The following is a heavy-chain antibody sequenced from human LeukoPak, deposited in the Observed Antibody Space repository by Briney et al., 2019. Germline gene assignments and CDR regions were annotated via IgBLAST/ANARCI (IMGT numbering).Heavy chain of an antibody. D-gene: IGHD6-19*01. CDR3: AKMAGGGIEGGWQFDY. V-gene: IGHV3-23*01. CDR1: GFTFNDAW. Sequence: PGGSLRLSCAASGFTFNDAWMSWVRQAPGKGLEWVSAISGSGGSTYYADSVKGRFTISRDNSKNTLYLQMNSLRAEDTAVYYCAKMAGGGIEGGWQFDYWGPGTLVTVSS. CDR2: ISGSGGST. J-gene: IGHJ4*02.